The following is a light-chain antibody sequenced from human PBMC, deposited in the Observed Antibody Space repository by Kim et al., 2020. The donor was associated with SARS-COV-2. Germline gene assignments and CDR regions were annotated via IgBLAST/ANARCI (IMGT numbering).Light chain of an antibody. CDR3: LPFRGGVGV. CDR1: SGTVTSGFH. V-gene: IGLV7-43*01. Sequence: QAVVTQEPSLTVSPGGTVTLTGASSSGTVTSGFHPNWFQQKPGQAPRTLIFDTGNKYSWTPARFSGSLLGGKAVLTLSGVQPEVEAGYYCLPFRGGVGVFGGGTHLPVL. J-gene: IGLJ3*02. CDR2: DTG.